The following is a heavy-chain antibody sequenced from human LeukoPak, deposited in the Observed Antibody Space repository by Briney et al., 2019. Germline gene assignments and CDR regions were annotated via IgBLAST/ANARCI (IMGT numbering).Heavy chain of an antibody. CDR1: GITLSNYG. D-gene: IGHD3-22*01. V-gene: IGHV3-23*01. Sequence: GGSLRLSCAVSGITLSNYGMSWVRQAPGEGLEWVAGISDSGGRTNYADSVKGRFTIPRDNPKNTLYLQMNSLRAEDTAVYFCAKRGVVIRVILVGFHKEAYYFDSWAREPWSPSPQ. CDR3: AKRGVVIRVILVGFHKEAYYFDS. CDR2: ISDSGGRT. J-gene: IGHJ4*02.